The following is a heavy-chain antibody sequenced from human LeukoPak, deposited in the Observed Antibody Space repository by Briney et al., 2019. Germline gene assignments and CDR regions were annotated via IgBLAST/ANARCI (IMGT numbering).Heavy chain of an antibody. J-gene: IGHJ4*02. Sequence: ASVKVSCKVSGYTLTELPMRWVRRAPGKGLEWMGGFDPEDGETIYAQKFQGRVTMTEDTSTDTTYMELSSLTSDDTAVYYCATDLAMVRGVIGGDYWGQGTLVTVSS. CDR2: FDPEDGET. D-gene: IGHD3-10*01. CDR1: GYTLTELP. CDR3: ATDLAMVRGVIGGDY. V-gene: IGHV1-24*01.